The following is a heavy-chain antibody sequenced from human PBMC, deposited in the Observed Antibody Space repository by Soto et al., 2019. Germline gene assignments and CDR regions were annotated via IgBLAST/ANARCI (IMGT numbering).Heavy chain of an antibody. Sequence: MGSWKGSGNTFSGYYMQWVRQELGQGLEWMGWINPNSGGTNYAQKFQGRVTMTRDTSISTAYMELSRLRSDDTAVYYCARVGSSSVVGHFDYWGQGTLVTVSS. J-gene: IGHJ4*02. CDR3: ARVGSSSVVGHFDY. CDR1: GNTFSGYY. V-gene: IGHV1-2*02. CDR2: INPNSGGT. D-gene: IGHD6-6*01.